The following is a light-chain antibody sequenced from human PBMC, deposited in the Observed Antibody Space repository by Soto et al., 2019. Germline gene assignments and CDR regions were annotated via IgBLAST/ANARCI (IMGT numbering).Light chain of an antibody. CDR2: GAS. J-gene: IGKJ1*01. Sequence: IQLTQSPSSLSASVGDRVTITCRASQTISTYLNWYQQRPGKAPRLLIYGASSLQSGVPSGFSSSGSGTDFSLTISSLQPEDFATYYCQQSYSTPWTFGQVTKVDIK. CDR1: QTISTY. CDR3: QQSYSTPWT. V-gene: IGKV1-39*01.